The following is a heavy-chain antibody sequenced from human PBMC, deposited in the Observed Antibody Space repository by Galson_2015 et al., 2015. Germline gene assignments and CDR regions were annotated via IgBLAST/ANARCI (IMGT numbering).Heavy chain of an antibody. CDR2: INAGNGNT. D-gene: IGHD3-3*01. Sequence: SVKVSCKASGYTFTSYAMHWVRQAPGQRLEWMGWINAGNGNTKYSQKFQGRVTITRDTSASTAYMELSSLRSEDTAVYYCARENYDFWSGYRRSAFDIWGQGTMVTVSS. CDR1: GYTFTSYA. CDR3: ARENYDFWSGYRRSAFDI. J-gene: IGHJ3*02. V-gene: IGHV1-3*01.